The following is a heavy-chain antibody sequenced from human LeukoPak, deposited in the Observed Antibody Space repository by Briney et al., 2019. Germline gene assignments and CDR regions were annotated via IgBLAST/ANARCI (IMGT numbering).Heavy chain of an antibody. V-gene: IGHV4-59*01. CDR1: GGSISRYY. D-gene: IGHD5-18*01. Sequence: SETLSLTCTVSGGSISRYYWSWIRQPPGKGLEWIGYIYYSGSTNYNPSLKSRVTISVDTSKNQFSLKLTSVTAADTAVYYCARTTEGGYTYGYFYYYYMDVWGKGTTVTISS. CDR3: ARTTEGGYTYGYFYYYYMDV. J-gene: IGHJ6*03. CDR2: IYYSGST.